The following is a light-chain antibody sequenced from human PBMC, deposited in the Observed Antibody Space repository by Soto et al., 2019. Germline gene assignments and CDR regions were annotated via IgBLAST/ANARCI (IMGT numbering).Light chain of an antibody. CDR1: QSVSSTY. Sequence: VLTQSPDTLSLSPGERATLSCRASQSVSSTYVAWYQQKAGQAPRLLIYDASSRATGIPDRFSGSGSGTDFTLTISRLEPEDFAVYYCQQYARSRTFGPGTKVDI. J-gene: IGKJ3*01. CDR2: DAS. CDR3: QQYARSRT. V-gene: IGKV3-20*01.